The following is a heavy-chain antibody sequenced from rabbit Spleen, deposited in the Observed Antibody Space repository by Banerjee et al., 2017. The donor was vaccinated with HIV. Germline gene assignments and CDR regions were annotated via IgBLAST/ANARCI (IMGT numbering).Heavy chain of an antibody. V-gene: IGHV1S40*01. CDR3: ARGYASSSGLPTYYFNL. Sequence: QSLEESGGDLVKPGASLTLTCTASGFSFSSSDYMCWVRQAPGKGLEWISCIAGSSSGFTYSATWASGRFTISSHNAQNTLYLQLNSLTAADTATYFCARGYASSSGLPTYYFNLWGPGTLVTVS. J-gene: IGHJ4*01. CDR2: IAGSSSGFT. D-gene: IGHD1-1*01. CDR1: GFSFSSSDY.